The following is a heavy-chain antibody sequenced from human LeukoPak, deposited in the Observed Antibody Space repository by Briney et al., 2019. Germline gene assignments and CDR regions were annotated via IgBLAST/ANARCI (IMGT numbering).Heavy chain of an antibody. J-gene: IGHJ6*03. CDR2: IYYSGST. V-gene: IGHV4-39*07. CDR1: GGSISSSSYY. Sequence: SETLSLTCTVSGGSISSSSYYWGWIRQPPGKGLEWIGSIYYSGSTNNNPSLKSRVTISVDKSKNQISLKLSSVTAADTAVYYCARGVSRGYSYGRYYMDVWGKGTTVTASS. D-gene: IGHD5-18*01. CDR3: ARGVSRGYSYGRYYMDV.